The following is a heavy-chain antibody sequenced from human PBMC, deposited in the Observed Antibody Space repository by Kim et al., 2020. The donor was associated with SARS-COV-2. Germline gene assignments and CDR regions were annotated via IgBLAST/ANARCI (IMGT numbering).Heavy chain of an antibody. CDR2: YDGRTK. V-gene: IGHV3-33*01. CDR3: AGGYDY. D-gene: IGHD3-22*01. J-gene: IGHJ4*02. Sequence: YDGRTKYYADTVKGRFTISGDNSKNTLYLQMNSLRAEDTAVYYCAGGYDYWGQGTLVTVSS.